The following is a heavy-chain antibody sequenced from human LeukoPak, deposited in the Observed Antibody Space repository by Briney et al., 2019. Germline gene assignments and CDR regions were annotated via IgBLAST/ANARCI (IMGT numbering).Heavy chain of an antibody. V-gene: IGHV3-9*01. Sequence: PGGSLRLSCAASGFTFDDYAMHWVRQAPGKGLEWVSGISWNSGSIGYADSVKGRFTISRDNAKNSLYLQMNSLRAEDTALYYCAKDMRVLAVALHPDAFDIWGQGTMVTVSS. CDR1: GFTFDDYA. D-gene: IGHD6-19*01. CDR2: ISWNSGSI. J-gene: IGHJ3*02. CDR3: AKDMRVLAVALHPDAFDI.